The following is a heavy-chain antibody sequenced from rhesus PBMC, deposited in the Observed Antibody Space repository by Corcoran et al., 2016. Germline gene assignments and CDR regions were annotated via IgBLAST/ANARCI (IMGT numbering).Heavy chain of an antibody. CDR1: GYSISSGYG. D-gene: IGHD6-43*01. Sequence: QVQLQESGPGLVKPSETLSLTCAVSGYSISSGYGWSWIRQPPGKGLEWIGYIAVRGISDNTPSIKGSVTISIGTSKNQVSRKLNSVTTADTGVDYGAGGRSSNWYFDVWGPGTPITISS. CDR2: IAVRGIS. CDR3: AGGRSSNWYFDV. V-gene: IGHV4-127*01. J-gene: IGHJ2*01.